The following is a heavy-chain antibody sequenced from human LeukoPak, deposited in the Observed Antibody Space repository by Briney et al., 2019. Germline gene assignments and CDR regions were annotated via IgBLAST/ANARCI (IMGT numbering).Heavy chain of an antibody. J-gene: IGHJ3*02. Sequence: SVKVSCKASGGTFSSYAISWVRQAPGQGLEWMGGIIPIFGTANYAQKFQGRVTITTDESTSTAYMELSSLRSEDTAVYYCARWLQLGFNAFDIWGQGTMVTVSS. V-gene: IGHV1-69*05. CDR3: ARWLQLGFNAFDI. CDR1: GGTFSSYA. D-gene: IGHD5-24*01. CDR2: IIPIFGTA.